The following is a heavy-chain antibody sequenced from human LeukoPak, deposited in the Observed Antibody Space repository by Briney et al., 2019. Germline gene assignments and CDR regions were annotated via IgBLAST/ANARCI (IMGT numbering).Heavy chain of an antibody. D-gene: IGHD4-17*01. CDR2: IYYSGST. V-gene: IGHV4-39*01. Sequence: PSETLSLTCTASGGSISSSNYYWGWIRQPPGKGLEWIGSIYYSGSTYYNPSLKSRVTISVDTSKNQFSLNLSSVTAADTAVYYCASPTTVTTGIEYWGQGTLVTVSS. CDR3: ASPTTVTTGIEY. CDR1: GGSISSSNYY. J-gene: IGHJ4*02.